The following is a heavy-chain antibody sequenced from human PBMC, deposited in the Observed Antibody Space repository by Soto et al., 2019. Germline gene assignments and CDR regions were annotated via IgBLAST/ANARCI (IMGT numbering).Heavy chain of an antibody. V-gene: IGHV3-74*01. CDR3: GTVFEH. J-gene: IGHJ4*02. CDR1: GITFTNYW. Sequence: EVQLVESGGGSLQPGGSLRLSCVASGITFTNYWMHWVRQVPGRGLVWVARVDSDGRGTSYADFVKGRFTISRDNAKNTLYLQMNSLRVEDTAMYYCGTVFEHWGQGIPVTVSS. CDR2: VDSDGRGT.